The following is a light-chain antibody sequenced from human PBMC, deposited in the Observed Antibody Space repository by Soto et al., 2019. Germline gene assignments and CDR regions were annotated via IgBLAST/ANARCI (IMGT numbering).Light chain of an antibody. J-gene: IGKJ2*01. V-gene: IGKV3-15*01. Sequence: EIAMTQSPATLSVSPGERATLACRASQSVGNYLAWYQQKPGQAPRLLMYGTSTRATGIPARFSGSGSGTEFTLTISSLQSEDFAVYYCQQSNKWPLTFGQGTRLEIK. CDR1: QSVGNY. CDR3: QQSNKWPLT. CDR2: GTS.